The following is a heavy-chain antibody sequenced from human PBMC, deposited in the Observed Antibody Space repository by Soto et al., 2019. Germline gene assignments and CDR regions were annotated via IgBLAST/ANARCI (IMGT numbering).Heavy chain of an antibody. V-gene: IGHV3-23*01. CDR2: ISGDGSDR. J-gene: IGHJ4*02. CDR3: AKYQDSSGYYYGSDY. CDR1: GFTFNNYP. D-gene: IGHD6-25*01. Sequence: PGGSLRLSCAASGFTFNNYPMTWVRQPPGKGLEWVSVISGDGSDRYYADSVKGRFTISRDNSKKILYLQMDSLRAEDTAVYHCAKYQDSSGYYYGSDYWGQGTLVTVSS.